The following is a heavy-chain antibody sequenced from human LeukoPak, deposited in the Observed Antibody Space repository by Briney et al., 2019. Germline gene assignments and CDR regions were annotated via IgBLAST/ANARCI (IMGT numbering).Heavy chain of an antibody. Sequence: SETLSLTCTVSGGSISSSSYYWGWIRQPPGKGLEWIGYIYYSGSTNYNPSLKSRVTISVDTSKNQFSLKLSSVTAADTAVYYCARVSYVWGSYRYDYWGQGTLVTVSS. D-gene: IGHD3-16*02. CDR1: GGSISSSSYY. V-gene: IGHV4-61*05. J-gene: IGHJ4*02. CDR2: IYYSGST. CDR3: ARVSYVWGSYRYDY.